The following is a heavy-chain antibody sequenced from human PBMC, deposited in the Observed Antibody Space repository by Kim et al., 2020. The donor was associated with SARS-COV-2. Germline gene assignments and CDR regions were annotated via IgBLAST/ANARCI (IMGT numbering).Heavy chain of an antibody. CDR3: ARALLGYDILTGYTSISLSGMDV. Sequence: GGSLRLSCAASGFTFSSYGMHWVRQAPGKGLEWVAVIWYDGSNKYYADSVKGRFTISRDNSKNTLYLQMNSLRAEDTAVYYCARALLGYDILTGYTSISLSGMDVWGQGTTVTVSS. D-gene: IGHD3-9*01. CDR1: GFTFSSYG. J-gene: IGHJ6*02. V-gene: IGHV3-33*01. CDR2: IWYDGSNK.